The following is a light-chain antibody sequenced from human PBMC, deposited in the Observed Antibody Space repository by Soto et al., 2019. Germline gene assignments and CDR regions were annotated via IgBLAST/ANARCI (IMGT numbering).Light chain of an antibody. Sequence: QSVLTQPPSASGTPGQRVTISCSGSTSNIGGNTVNWYQQLPGTAPKLLIYSNNQRPSGVPDRFSGSKSGTSASLAISRLQSEDEAAYYCAAWDDSLYAVTFGGGTQLTVL. CDR2: SNN. CDR3: AAWDDSLYAVT. V-gene: IGLV1-44*01. CDR1: TSNIGGNT. J-gene: IGLJ2*01.